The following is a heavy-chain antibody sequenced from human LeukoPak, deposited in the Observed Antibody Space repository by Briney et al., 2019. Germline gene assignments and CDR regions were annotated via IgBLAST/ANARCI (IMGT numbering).Heavy chain of an antibody. Sequence: ASVKVSCKASGGTFSSYAISWVRQAPGQGLEWMGRIIPILGIANYAQKLQGRVTITADKSTSTAYMELSSLRSEDTTVYYCARESTSTSCSDYWGQGTLVTVSS. CDR1: GGTFSSYA. J-gene: IGHJ4*02. CDR3: ARESTSTSCSDY. D-gene: IGHD2-2*01. V-gene: IGHV1-69*04. CDR2: IIPILGIA.